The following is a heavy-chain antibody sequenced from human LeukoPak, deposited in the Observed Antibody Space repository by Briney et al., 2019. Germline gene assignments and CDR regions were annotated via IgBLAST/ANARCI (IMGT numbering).Heavy chain of an antibody. Sequence: PSETLSLTCTVSGGSISSGGFYWSWIRQRPGKGLEWIGYIFYSGSTYYNPSLKSRVTISVDTSKNQFSLKLSSVTVADTAVYYCARAIHRFSSGWHFDYWGQGTLVTVSS. CDR1: GGSISSGGFY. J-gene: IGHJ4*02. D-gene: IGHD6-19*01. V-gene: IGHV4-31*03. CDR3: ARAIHRFSSGWHFDY. CDR2: IFYSGST.